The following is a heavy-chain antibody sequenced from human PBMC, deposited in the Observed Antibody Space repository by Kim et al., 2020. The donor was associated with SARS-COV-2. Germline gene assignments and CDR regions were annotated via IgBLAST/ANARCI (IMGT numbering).Heavy chain of an antibody. CDR3: TTDTVGATAPIIRYYYYYGMDV. CDR2: IKSKTDGGTT. J-gene: IGHJ6*02. CDR1: GFTFSNAW. V-gene: IGHV3-15*01. Sequence: GGSLRLSCAASGFTFSNAWMSWVRQAPGKGLEWVGRIKSKTDGGTTDYAAPVKGRFTISRDDSKNTLYLQMNSLKTEDTAVYYCTTDTVGATAPIIRYYYYYGMDVWGQGTTVTVSS. D-gene: IGHD1-26*01.